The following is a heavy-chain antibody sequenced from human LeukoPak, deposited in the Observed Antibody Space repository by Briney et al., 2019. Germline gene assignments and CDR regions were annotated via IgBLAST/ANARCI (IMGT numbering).Heavy chain of an antibody. V-gene: IGHV3-23*01. D-gene: IGHD2-15*01. CDR3: AKAPVTSCRGAFCYPFDS. Sequence: PGGSLRLSCAASGFTFSSYAMSWVRQAPGKGLEWVSAISGSGNSTYYADSVRGRFTISRDNSRNTMYLQMNSLRAEDAAVYYCAKAPVTSCRGAFCYPFDSWGQGTVVTVSS. J-gene: IGHJ4*02. CDR2: ISGSGNST. CDR1: GFTFSSYA.